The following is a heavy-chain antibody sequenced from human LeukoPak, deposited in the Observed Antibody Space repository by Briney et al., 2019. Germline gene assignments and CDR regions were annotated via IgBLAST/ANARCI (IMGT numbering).Heavy chain of an antibody. CDR2: LSDSGSST. CDR3: AKVQYSDYGSGRPPFMDV. V-gene: IGHV3-23*01. CDR1: GFTFSNYA. J-gene: IGHJ6*02. D-gene: IGHD3-10*01. Sequence: GGSLRLSCAASGFTFSNYAMSWVRQAPGRGLDWVSTLSDSGSSTYYADSVKGRFTISRDSSKNTLYLQMDSLRVEDTATYYCAKVQYSDYGSGRPPFMDVWGQGTTVAVSS.